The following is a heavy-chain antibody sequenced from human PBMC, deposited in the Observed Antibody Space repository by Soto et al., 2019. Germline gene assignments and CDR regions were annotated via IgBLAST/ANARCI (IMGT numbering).Heavy chain of an antibody. CDR2: ISYDGSNK. J-gene: IGHJ4*02. Sequence: QVQLVESGGGVVQPGRSLRLSCAASGFTFSSYAMHWVRQAPGKGLEWVAVISYDGSNKYYADSVKGRFTISRDNSKNTPYLQMNSLRAEDTAVYYCASRIYCYWCQGTLVTFSS. CDR1: GFTFSSYA. D-gene: IGHD3-3*02. CDR3: ASRIYCY. V-gene: IGHV3-30-3*01.